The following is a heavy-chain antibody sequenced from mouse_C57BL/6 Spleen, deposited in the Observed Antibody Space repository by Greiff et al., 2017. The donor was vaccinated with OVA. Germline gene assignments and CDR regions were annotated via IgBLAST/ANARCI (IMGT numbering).Heavy chain of an antibody. V-gene: IGHV5-17*01. CDR1: GFTFSDYG. D-gene: IGHD2-4*01. CDR2: ISSGSSTI. CDR3: ARIPFYDYDGRPYAMDY. J-gene: IGHJ4*01. Sequence: EVKLEESGGGLVKPGGSLKLSCAASGFTFSDYGMHWVRQAPEKGLEWVAYISSGSSTIYYADTVKGRFTISRDNAKNTLFLQMTSLRSEDTAMYYCARIPFYDYDGRPYAMDYWGQGTSVTVSS.